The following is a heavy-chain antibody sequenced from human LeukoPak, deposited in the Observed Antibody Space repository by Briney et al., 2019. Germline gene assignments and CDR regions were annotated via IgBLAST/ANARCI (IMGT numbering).Heavy chain of an antibody. J-gene: IGHJ4*02. D-gene: IGHD3-3*01. CDR2: ISSSSSTI. Sequence: GGSLRLSCAASGFTFSSYSMNWVRQAPGKGLEWVSYISSSSSTIYYADSVKGRFTISRDNAKNSLYLQMNSLRAEDTAVYYCARDQNTYYDFWSGYRDLDYWGQGTLVTVSS. V-gene: IGHV3-48*04. CDR3: ARDQNTYYDFWSGYRDLDY. CDR1: GFTFSSYS.